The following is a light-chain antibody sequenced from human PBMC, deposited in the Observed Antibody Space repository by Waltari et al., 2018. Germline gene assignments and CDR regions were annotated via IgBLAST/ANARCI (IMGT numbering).Light chain of an antibody. CDR3: TSYRSLTTLV. V-gene: IGLV2-14*01. CDR1: RSDVGGNKF. Sequence: QSALTQPASVSGSPGQSIALSCTGTRSDVGGNKFVSWYQQHPGKAPKLMISGVSNRPSGVSDRFSGAKSGNTASLTISGLQAEDEADYYCTSYRSLTTLVFGTGTKVTVL. J-gene: IGLJ1*01. CDR2: GVS.